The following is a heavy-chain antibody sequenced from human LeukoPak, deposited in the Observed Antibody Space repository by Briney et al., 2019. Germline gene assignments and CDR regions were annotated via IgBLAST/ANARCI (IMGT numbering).Heavy chain of an antibody. CDR3: TRVGYIDEGIDY. V-gene: IGHV3-21*01. CDR2: ISSSSSYI. D-gene: IGHD5-24*01. J-gene: IGHJ4*02. Sequence: GGSLRLSCAASGFTFSSYSMNWVRQAPGKGLEWVSSISSSSSYIYYADSVKGRFTISRDNAKNSLYLQMNSLRAEDTAIYYCTRVGYIDEGIDYWGQGTLVTVSS. CDR1: GFTFSSYS.